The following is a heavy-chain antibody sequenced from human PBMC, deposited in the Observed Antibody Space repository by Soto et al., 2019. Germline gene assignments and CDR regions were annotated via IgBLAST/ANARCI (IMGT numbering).Heavy chain of an antibody. CDR3: ARGLVYYYYYYMDV. V-gene: IGHV4-34*01. CDR2: INHSGST. CDR1: GGSFSGYY. D-gene: IGHD6-6*01. J-gene: IGHJ6*03. Sequence: QVQLQQWSAGLLKPWETLSLTCAVYGGSFSGYYWSWIRQPPGKGLEWIGEINHSGSTNYNPSLKSRVTISVDTSKNQFSLKLSSVTAADTAVYYCARGLVYYYYYYMDVWGKGTTVTVSS.